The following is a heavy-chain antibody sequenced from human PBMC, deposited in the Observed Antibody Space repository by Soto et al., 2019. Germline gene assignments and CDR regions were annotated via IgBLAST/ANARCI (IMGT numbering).Heavy chain of an antibody. V-gene: IGHV1-3*01. CDR2: INAGNGNT. Sequence: ASVKVSCKASGYTFTSYAMHWVRQAPGQRLEWMGWINAGNGNTKYSQKFQGRVTITRDTSASTAYMELSSLRSEDTAVYYCARPPPRNYYGWGSKALSYMDFWGKGTTVTVSS. D-gene: IGHD3-10*01. CDR3: ARPPPRNYYGWGSKALSYMDF. J-gene: IGHJ6*03. CDR1: GYTFTSYA.